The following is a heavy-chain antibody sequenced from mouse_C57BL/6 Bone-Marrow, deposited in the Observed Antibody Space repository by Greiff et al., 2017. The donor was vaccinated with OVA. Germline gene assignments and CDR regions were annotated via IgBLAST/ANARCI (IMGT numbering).Heavy chain of an antibody. CDR2: IYPGNSDT. CDR3: TRAGTKETYYFDY. V-gene: IGHV1-5*01. CDR1: GYTFTSYW. J-gene: IGHJ2*01. Sequence: VQLQQSGPVLARPGASVKMSCKTSGYTFTSYWMHWVKQRPGQGLEWIGAIYPGNSDTSYNQKFKGKAKLTAVTSASTAYMELSSLTNEDSAVYYCTRAGTKETYYFDYWGQGTTLTVSS. D-gene: IGHD4-1*01.